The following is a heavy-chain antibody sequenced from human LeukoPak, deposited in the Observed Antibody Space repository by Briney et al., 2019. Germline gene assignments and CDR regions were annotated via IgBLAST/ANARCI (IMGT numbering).Heavy chain of an antibody. CDR1: RFNFSTYA. J-gene: IGHJ4*02. CDR2: ISSDGSSK. D-gene: IGHD3-9*01. Sequence: PGRSLRLSCAASRFNFSTYAMHWVRQAPGKGLEWVTLISSDGSSKYYADSVKGRFTISRDNSKNTLFLQMNSLRTEDTALYYCARADYDTLTGLDYWGQGTLVTVSS. CDR3: ARADYDTLTGLDY. V-gene: IGHV3-30*04.